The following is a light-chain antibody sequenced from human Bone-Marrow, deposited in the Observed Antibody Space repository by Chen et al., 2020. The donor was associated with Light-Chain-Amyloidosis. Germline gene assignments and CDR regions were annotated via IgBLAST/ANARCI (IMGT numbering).Light chain of an antibody. CDR3: QSYQGSSQGV. J-gene: IGLJ3*02. CDR1: SGSIATNY. CDR2: EDD. Sequence: NFMLTQPHSVSESPGKTVILSCTRSSGSIATNYVQWYQQLPGRSPTTVISEDDQRPSGVPDRFSGSIDRSSNSASLTISGLKTENEADYYCQSYQGSSQGVFGGGTKLTVL. V-gene: IGLV6-57*01.